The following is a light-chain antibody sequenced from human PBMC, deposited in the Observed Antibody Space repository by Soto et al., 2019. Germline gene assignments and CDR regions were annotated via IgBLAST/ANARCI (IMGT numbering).Light chain of an antibody. Sequence: DIQMTQSPSTLSASVGDRVIMTCRASQNINNRLAWYQQRPGNSPKLLVYWASTLASGVPSRFSGSGSGTEFTLSISGLQPDDFATYYCQHFYTYSPWTFGQGTKVDI. V-gene: IGKV1-5*03. J-gene: IGKJ1*01. CDR2: WAS. CDR1: QNINNR. CDR3: QHFYTYSPWT.